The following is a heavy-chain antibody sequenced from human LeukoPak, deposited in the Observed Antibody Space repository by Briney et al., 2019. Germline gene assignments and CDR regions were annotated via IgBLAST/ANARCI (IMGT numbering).Heavy chain of an antibody. D-gene: IGHD1-14*01. CDR2: ISGSGGKT. J-gene: IGHJ4*02. Sequence: GGSLRLSCAVSGFTFSTYAMSWVRQAPGKGLEWVSAISGSGGKTYYADSVKGRFTIPRDNSKNTLYLQMNSLRAEDTAVYYCAKETARPAGVFEYWGQGTRVTVSS. CDR3: AKETARPAGVFEY. CDR1: GFTFSTYA. V-gene: IGHV3-23*01.